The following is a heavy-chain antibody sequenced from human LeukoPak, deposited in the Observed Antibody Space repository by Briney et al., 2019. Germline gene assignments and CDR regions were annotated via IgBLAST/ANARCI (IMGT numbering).Heavy chain of an antibody. V-gene: IGHV4-34*01. J-gene: IGHJ5*02. CDR1: GGSFSGYY. Sequence: SETLSLTCAVYGGSFSGYYWSWIRQPPGKGLEWIGEINHSGSTNYNPSLKSRVTISVDTSKNQFSLKLSSVTAADTAVYYCARGTYYDFWSGYYLPVTNWFYPWGQGTLVTVSS. CDR3: ARGTYYDFWSGYYLPVTNWFYP. D-gene: IGHD3-3*01. CDR2: INHSGST.